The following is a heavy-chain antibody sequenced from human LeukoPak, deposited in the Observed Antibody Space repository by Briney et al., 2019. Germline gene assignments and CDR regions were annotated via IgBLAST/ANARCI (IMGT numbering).Heavy chain of an antibody. V-gene: IGHV4-34*01. D-gene: IGHD6-13*01. CDR1: GGSFSGYY. CDR3: ARGQRSSSWYYHYGMDV. Sequence: SETLSLTCDVYGGSFSGYYWSWIRQPPGKGLEWIGEINHSGSTNYNPSLKSRVTISVDTSKNQFSLKLSSVTAADTAVYYCARGQRSSSWYYHYGMDVWGQGTTVTVSS. CDR2: INHSGST. J-gene: IGHJ6*02.